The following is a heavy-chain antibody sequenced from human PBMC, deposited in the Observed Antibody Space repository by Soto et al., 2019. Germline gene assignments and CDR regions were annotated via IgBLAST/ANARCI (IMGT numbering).Heavy chain of an antibody. D-gene: IGHD2-15*01. CDR1: GGSISSSSYY. CDR3: ARHPITGYCSGGSCYSRLRWFDP. Sequence: PSETLSLTCTVSGGSISSSSYYWGWIRQPPGKGLEWIGSIYYSGSTYYNPSLKSRVTISVDTSKNQFSLTLSSVTAADTAVYYCARHPITGYCSGGSCYSRLRWFDPWGQGTLVTVSS. V-gene: IGHV4-39*01. CDR2: IYYSGST. J-gene: IGHJ5*02.